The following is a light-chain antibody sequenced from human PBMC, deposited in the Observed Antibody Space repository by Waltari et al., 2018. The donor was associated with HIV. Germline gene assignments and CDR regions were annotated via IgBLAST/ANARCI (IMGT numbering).Light chain of an antibody. CDR3: QQYNSYHMYT. J-gene: IGKJ2*01. V-gene: IGKV1-5*03. CDR2: KAS. Sequence: DIQMTQSPSTLSASVGDRVTITCRASPSISSWLAWYQQKPGKAPKLLIYKASSLESGVPSRFSGSGSGTEFTLTISSLQPDDFATYYCQQYNSYHMYTFGQGTKLEIK. CDR1: PSISSW.